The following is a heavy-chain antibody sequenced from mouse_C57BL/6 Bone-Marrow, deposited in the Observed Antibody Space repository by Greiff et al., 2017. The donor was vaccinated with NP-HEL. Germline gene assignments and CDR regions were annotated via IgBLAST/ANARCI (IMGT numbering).Heavy chain of an antibody. V-gene: IGHV7-1*01. Sequence: EVQLVESGGGLVQSGRSLKLSCATSGFTFSDFYMEWVRQAPGKGLEWIAASRNKANDYTTEYSASVKGRFIVSRDTSQSILYLQMNALGAEDTAIYYCARDAWSNWSMDYWGQGTLVTVSS. J-gene: IGHJ4*01. CDR2: SRNKANDYTT. CDR1: GFTFSDFY. CDR3: ARDAWSNWSMDY. D-gene: IGHD2-5*01.